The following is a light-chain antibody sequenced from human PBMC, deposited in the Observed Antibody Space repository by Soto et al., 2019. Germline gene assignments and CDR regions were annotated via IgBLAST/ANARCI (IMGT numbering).Light chain of an antibody. J-gene: IGKJ1*01. CDR2: GAS. Sequence: EIVLTQSPGTLSLSPGERATLSCRASQSVSSSYLAWYQQKPGQAPRLLIHGASTRATGIPARFSGSGSGTEFTLTISSLQSEDFALYYCQHTLKWPPTFGQGTKVDIK. CDR3: QHTLKWPPT. CDR1: QSVSSSY. V-gene: IGKV3-15*01.